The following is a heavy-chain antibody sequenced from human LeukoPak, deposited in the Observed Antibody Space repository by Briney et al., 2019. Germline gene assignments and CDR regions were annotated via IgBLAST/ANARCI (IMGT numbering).Heavy chain of an antibody. CDR3: ARGGYYYDSSGYSHLPDY. J-gene: IGHJ4*02. Sequence: ASVKVSCTASGGTFSSYAFSWVRQAPGQGLEWMGGIIPIVGTTNYAQMFQGRVTITADESTSTAYMELSSLRSEDTAVYYCARGGYYYDSSGYSHLPDYWGQGTLVTV. V-gene: IGHV1-69*13. D-gene: IGHD3-22*01. CDR2: IIPIVGTT. CDR1: GGTFSSYA.